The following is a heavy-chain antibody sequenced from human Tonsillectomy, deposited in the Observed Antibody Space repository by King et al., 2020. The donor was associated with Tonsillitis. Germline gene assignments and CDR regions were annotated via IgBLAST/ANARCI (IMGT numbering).Heavy chain of an antibody. CDR1: GGSISTYY. J-gene: IGHJ2*01. CDR3: ARGPNDFDP. V-gene: IGHV4-59*01. Sequence: VQLQESGPGLVKPSETLSLTCTVSGGSISTYYWSWIRPPPGKGLEWIGYIYDHGSTSYTPSLKSRVTISVDTSKNQFSLKLSSVTAADTAVYYCARGPNDFDPWGRGTLVTVSS. CDR2: IYDHGST.